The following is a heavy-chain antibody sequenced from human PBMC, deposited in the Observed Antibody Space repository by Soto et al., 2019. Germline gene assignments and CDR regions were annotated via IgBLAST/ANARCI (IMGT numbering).Heavy chain of an antibody. D-gene: IGHD2-8*01. Sequence: QITLKESGPTLVKPTQTLTLTCTFSGFSLSTSGVGVGWIRQPPGKALEWLALIYWDDDKRYSPSLKSRLTSTKDTSKYQGVLTMTNMDPADTANYYCAHRNGDNGGWFYWGPGTLVTVSS. CDR1: GFSLSTSGVG. V-gene: IGHV2-5*02. CDR2: IYWDDDK. J-gene: IGHJ4*02. CDR3: AHRNGDNGGWFY.